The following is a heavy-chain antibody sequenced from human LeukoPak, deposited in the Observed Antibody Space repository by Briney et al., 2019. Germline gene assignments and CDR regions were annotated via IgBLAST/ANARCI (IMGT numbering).Heavy chain of an antibody. D-gene: IGHD3-10*02. Sequence: PGGSLRLSCAVSAFTFSTYNMNWVRQAPGKGLEWVSYISSTSSTIYYADSVKGRFTISRDNAKNSLYLQMNSLRAEDTAVYYCAELGITMIGGVWGKGTTVTISS. V-gene: IGHV3-48*04. CDR1: AFTFSTYN. CDR3: AELGITMIGGV. CDR2: ISSTSSTI. J-gene: IGHJ6*04.